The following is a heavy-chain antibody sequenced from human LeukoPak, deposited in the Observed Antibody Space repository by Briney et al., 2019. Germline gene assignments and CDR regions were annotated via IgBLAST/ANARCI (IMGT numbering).Heavy chain of an antibody. CDR3: AKDLNNANWYFVL. V-gene: IGHV3-23*01. J-gene: IGHJ2*01. Sequence: GGSLRLSCVASGFIFSSYAMSWVRQAPGKGLEWVSAISGSGGSTYYADSVKGRFTISRDNSKNTLYLQMNSLRAEDTAVYYCAKDLNNANWYFVLWGRGTLVTVSS. D-gene: IGHD1/OR15-1a*01. CDR2: ISGSGGST. CDR1: GFIFSSYA.